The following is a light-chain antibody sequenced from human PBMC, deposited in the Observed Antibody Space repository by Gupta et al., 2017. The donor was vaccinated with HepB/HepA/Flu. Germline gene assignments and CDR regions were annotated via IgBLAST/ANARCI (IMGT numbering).Light chain of an antibody. Sequence: QSVLTQAPSASGAPGQRVTMSCSGSRSNIGSKTVSWYQHLPGTAPRLLMYNNSQRHSGVPDRFSGSKSATTASMAIIGLQAEDEADYYYATADVNMNRVIFGGGTKLTVL. CDR3: ATADVNMNRVI. V-gene: IGLV1-44*01. CDR2: NNS. CDR1: RSNIGSKT. J-gene: IGLJ2*01.